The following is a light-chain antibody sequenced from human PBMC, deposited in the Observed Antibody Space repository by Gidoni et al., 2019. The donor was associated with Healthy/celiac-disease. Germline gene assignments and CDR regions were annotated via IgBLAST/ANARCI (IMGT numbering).Light chain of an antibody. V-gene: IGKV3-15*01. Sequence: EIVMTQSPATLSVPPGERATLSCRASQSVSSNLAWYQQKPGQAPRLLIYGASTRATGIPARFSGSGSGTEFTLTISSLQSEDFAVYYCQQYNNWPQGTFGPGTKVDIK. CDR2: GAS. CDR1: QSVSSN. J-gene: IGKJ3*01. CDR3: QQYNNWPQGT.